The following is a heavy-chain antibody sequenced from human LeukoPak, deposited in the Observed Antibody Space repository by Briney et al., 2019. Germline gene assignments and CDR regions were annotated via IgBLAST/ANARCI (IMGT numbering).Heavy chain of an antibody. V-gene: IGHV4-59*06. CDR2: IYYSGST. J-gene: IGHJ3*02. Sequence: SETLSLTCTVSGGSISSYYWSWIRQPPGKGLEWIGYIYYSGSTYYNPSLKSRVTISVDTSKNQFSLKLSSVTAADTAVYYCARDGRVRGVRGDAFDIWGQGTMVTVSS. D-gene: IGHD3-10*02. CDR1: GGSISSYY. CDR3: ARDGRVRGVRGDAFDI.